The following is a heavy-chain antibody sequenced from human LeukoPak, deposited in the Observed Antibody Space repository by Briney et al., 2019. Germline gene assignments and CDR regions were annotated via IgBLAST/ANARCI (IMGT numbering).Heavy chain of an antibody. CDR2: IYTRGST. CDR3: ARDWGDGYNIGGAPRWFDP. D-gene: IGHD5-24*01. J-gene: IGHJ5*02. V-gene: IGHV4-4*07. CDR1: GGSISSYY. Sequence: SETLSLTCTVSGGSISSYYWSWIRQPAGKGLEWIGRIYTRGSTNYNPSLKSRVTMSVDTSKNQFSLKLSSVTAADTAVYYCARDWGDGYNIGGAPRWFDPWGQGTLVTVSS.